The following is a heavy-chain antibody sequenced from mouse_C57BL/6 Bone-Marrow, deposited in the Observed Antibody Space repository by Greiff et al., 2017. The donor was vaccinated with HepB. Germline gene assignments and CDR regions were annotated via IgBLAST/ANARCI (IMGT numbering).Heavy chain of an antibody. CDR3: AREELENWYFDV. CDR2: INYDGSST. Sequence: EVMLVESEGGLVQPGSSMKLSCTASGFTFSDYYMAWVRQVPEKGLEWVANINYDGSSTYYLDSLKSRFIISRDNAKNILYLQMSSLKSEDTATYYCAREELENWYFDVWGTGTTVTVSS. J-gene: IGHJ1*03. D-gene: IGHD4-1*01. V-gene: IGHV5-16*01. CDR1: GFTFSDYY.